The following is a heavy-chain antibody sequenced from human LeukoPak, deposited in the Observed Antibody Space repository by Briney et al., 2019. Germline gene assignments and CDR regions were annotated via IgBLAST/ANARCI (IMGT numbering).Heavy chain of an antibody. D-gene: IGHD3-22*01. CDR2: IYYSGST. CDR3: ARSPYYYDSSGYYYYGMDV. Sequence: PSETLSLTCTVSGGSISSYYWSWIRQPPGKGLEWIGYIYYSGSTNYNPSLKSRVTISVDTSKNQFSLKLSSVTAADTAVYYCARSPYYYDSSGYYYYGMDVWGQGTTVTVSS. V-gene: IGHV4-59*01. J-gene: IGHJ6*02. CDR1: GGSISSYY.